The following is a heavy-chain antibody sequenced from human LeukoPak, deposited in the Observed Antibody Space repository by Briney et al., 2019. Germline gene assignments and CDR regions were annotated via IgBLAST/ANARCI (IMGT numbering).Heavy chain of an antibody. V-gene: IGHV4-39*07. D-gene: IGHD3-16*01. J-gene: IGHJ6*03. CDR3: TRAFTPSYYYYYMDV. CDR2: IYYSGNT. Sequence: SETLSLTCSVSDGSISSISYYWGWIRQPPGKRLEWIGSIYYSGNTYYNPSLQSRVTLSVDTSKSQFSLKLSSVTAADTAVYYCTRAFTPSYYYYYMDVWGKGTTVTVPS. CDR1: DGSISSISYY.